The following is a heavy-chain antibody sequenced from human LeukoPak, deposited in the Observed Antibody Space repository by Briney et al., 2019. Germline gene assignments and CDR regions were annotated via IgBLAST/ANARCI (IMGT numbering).Heavy chain of an antibody. CDR3: ARVRLGSSPFDY. J-gene: IGHJ4*02. Sequence: PSETLSLTCAVSGYSISSGYYWGWIRQPPGKGLEWIGSIYHSGSTYYNPSLKSRATISVDTSKNQFSLKLSSVTAADTAVYYCARVRLGSSPFDYWGQGTLVTVSS. CDR1: GYSISSGYY. D-gene: IGHD1-26*01. CDR2: IYHSGST. V-gene: IGHV4-38-2*01.